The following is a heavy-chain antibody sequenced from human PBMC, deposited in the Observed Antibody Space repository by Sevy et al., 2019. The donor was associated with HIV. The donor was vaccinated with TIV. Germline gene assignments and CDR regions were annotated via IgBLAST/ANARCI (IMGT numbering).Heavy chain of an antibody. CDR1: GFSVSSNY. CDR2: IHSGGKI. J-gene: IGHJ6*02. V-gene: IGHV3-53*01. D-gene: IGHD2-15*01. Sequence: GGSLRLSCAASGFSVSSNYMSWVRQAPGKGPEWVAVIHSGGKISYEDSVQGRFNISRDNSKNTLYLQMNSLRAEDTAVYYCAREDIVLGEDNYYGIDVWGQGTTVTVSS. CDR3: AREDIVLGEDNYYGIDV.